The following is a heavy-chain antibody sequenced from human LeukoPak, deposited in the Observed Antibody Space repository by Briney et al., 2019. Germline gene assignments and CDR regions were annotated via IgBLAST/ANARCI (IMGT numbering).Heavy chain of an antibody. J-gene: IGHJ4*02. CDR1: VGSVSSGSYY. CDR2: IYYSGST. D-gene: IGHD6-19*01. CDR3: ARLSSGWLFDY. V-gene: IGHV4-61*01. Sequence: SETLSLTCTVSVGSVSSGSYYWSWIRQPPGKGLEWIGYIYYSGSTNYNPSLKSRVTISVDTSKNQFSLKPSSVTAADTAVYYCARLSSGWLFDYWGQGTLVTVSS.